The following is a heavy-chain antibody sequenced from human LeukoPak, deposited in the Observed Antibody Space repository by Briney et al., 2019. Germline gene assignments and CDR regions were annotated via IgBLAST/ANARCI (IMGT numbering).Heavy chain of an antibody. CDR3: ARVYSSGKKHL. CDR2: ISSSRSYI. D-gene: IGHD6-19*01. J-gene: IGHJ4*02. Sequence: GGSLRLSCAASGLTFSSYSMNWVRQAPGKGLEWVSSISSSRSYIYYADSVKGRFTISRDNAKNSLYLQMNSLRAEDTAVYYCARVYSSGKKHLWGQGTLVTVSS. CDR1: GLTFSSYS. V-gene: IGHV3-21*01.